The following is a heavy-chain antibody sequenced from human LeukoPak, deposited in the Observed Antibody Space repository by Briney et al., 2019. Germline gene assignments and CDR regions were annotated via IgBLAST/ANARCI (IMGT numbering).Heavy chain of an antibody. CDR2: ISGYNGNT. CDR1: GYTFTNHG. CDR3: ARDLSLGRHDDGEPFDS. J-gene: IGHJ4*02. D-gene: IGHD4-17*01. V-gene: IGHV1-18*01. Sequence: ASVKVSCKTSGYTFTNHGISWVRQAPGQGLEWMGWISGYNGNTNYVQKFRGRITMTTDTSTSTAFLQLRSLSSDDTALYYCARDLSLGRHDDGEPFDSWGQGTLVTVSS.